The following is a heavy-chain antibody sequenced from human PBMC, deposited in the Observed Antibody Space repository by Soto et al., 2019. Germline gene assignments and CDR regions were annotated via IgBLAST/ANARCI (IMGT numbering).Heavy chain of an antibody. D-gene: IGHD6-13*01. CDR1: GYTFTSYY. Sequence: ASVKVSCKASGYTFTSYYMHWVRQAPGQGLEWMGIINPSGGSTSYAQKFQGRVTMTRDTSTSTVYMELSSLRSEDTAVYYCARGYSSSWYPQYNRFDPWGQGTLVTVSS. CDR2: INPSGGST. V-gene: IGHV1-46*01. CDR3: ARGYSSSWYPQYNRFDP. J-gene: IGHJ5*02.